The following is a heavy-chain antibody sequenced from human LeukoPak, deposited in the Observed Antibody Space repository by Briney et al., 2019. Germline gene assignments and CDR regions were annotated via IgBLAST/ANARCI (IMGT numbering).Heavy chain of an antibody. CDR1: GASIDSHSW. CDR3: ARGRGDAAVAGTIPTDDY. Sequence: SETLSLTCAVSGASIDSHSWWSWVRQPPGKGLEWIGEIYHSGGANYKPSLKSRVTVSVDTSKNQFSLKLSSVTAADTAVYYCARGRGDAAVAGTIPTDDYWGQGTLVTVSS. J-gene: IGHJ4*02. D-gene: IGHD6-19*01. CDR2: IYHSGGA. V-gene: IGHV4/OR15-8*01.